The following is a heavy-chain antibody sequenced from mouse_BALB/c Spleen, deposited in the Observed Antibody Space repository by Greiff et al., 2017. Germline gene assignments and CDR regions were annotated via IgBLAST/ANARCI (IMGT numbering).Heavy chain of an antibody. CDR1: GYTFTDYW. CDR2: IDTSDSYT. V-gene: IGHV1-69*01. Sequence: VQLQQPGAELVMPGASVKMSCKASGYTFTDYWMHWVKQRPGQGLEWIGAIDTSDSYTSYNQKFKGKATLTVDESSSTAYMQLSSLTSEDSAVYYCARSPSYAMDYWGQGTSVTVSS. CDR3: ARSPSYAMDY. J-gene: IGHJ4*01.